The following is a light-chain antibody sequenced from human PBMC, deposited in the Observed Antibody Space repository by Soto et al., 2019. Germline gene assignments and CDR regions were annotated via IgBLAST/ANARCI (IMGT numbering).Light chain of an antibody. CDR1: QSISKN. CDR3: QQSYSSPYT. CDR2: SAS. J-gene: IGKJ2*01. Sequence: DIQMTQSPASLSASVGDRVTITCRASQSISKNLNWYQHRLGKAPQVLIYSASDSQIGVPSRFSASGSGTDFTLIISGLQPEDFATYYCQQSYSSPYTFGQGTKLELK. V-gene: IGKV1-39*01.